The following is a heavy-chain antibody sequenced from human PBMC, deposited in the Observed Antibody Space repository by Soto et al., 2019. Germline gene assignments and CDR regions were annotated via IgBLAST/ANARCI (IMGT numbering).Heavy chain of an antibody. Sequence: VQLVESGGGVVQPGRSLRLSCAASGFTINSYGMHWVRQSPGKGLEWVEVISYDGTNKDYVDSVKCRFTISRDISKNTVYLQMNSLRPEDTAVYYCAIFIVIQTEATFPWGQGTLVTVSS. CDR1: GFTINSYG. CDR3: AIFIVIQTEATFP. J-gene: IGHJ5*02. D-gene: IGHD2-21*01. V-gene: IGHV3-30*03. CDR2: ISYDGTNK.